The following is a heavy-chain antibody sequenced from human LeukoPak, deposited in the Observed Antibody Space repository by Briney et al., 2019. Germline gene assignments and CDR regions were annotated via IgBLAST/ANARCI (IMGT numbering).Heavy chain of an antibody. J-gene: IGHJ3*02. V-gene: IGHV3-23*01. Sequence: PGGSLRLSCAVSGFTFSNYAMSWVRQAPGKGLEWVSAISGSGISTYYADSVKGRFTISRDNSKNTLYLQVSSLRVEDTAAYYCAKVTDSGGNLRCAFDIWGQGTMVTVSS. CDR3: AKVTDSGGNLRCAFDI. CDR1: GFTFSNYA. CDR2: ISGSGIST. D-gene: IGHD4-23*01.